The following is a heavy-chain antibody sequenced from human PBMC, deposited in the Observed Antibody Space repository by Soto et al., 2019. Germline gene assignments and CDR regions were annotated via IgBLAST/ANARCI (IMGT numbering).Heavy chain of an antibody. CDR3: ARDAMTQSGGGFDY. D-gene: IGHD1-26*01. Sequence: QVQLVESGGGVVQPGMSLRLSCAASGFTISSYAMHWVRQAPGKGLEWVAVISYDGSNKYYADSVKGRFTISRDKSKNKLYLQMNSMRAEDTAVYYCARDAMTQSGGGFDYWGQGTLVTVSS. V-gene: IGHV3-30-3*01. CDR1: GFTISSYA. J-gene: IGHJ4*02. CDR2: ISYDGSNK.